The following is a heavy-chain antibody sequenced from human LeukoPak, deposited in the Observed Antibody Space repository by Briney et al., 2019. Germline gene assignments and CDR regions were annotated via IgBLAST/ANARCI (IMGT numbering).Heavy chain of an antibody. J-gene: IGHJ6*03. V-gene: IGHV1-69*13. D-gene: IGHD6-19*01. CDR3: ARTADSSGKAEGYYYYYMDV. CDR2: IIPIFGTA. CDR1: GGTFSSYA. Sequence: ASVKVSCKASGGTFSSYAISWVRQAPGQGLEWMVGIIPIFGTANYAQKFQGRVTITADESTSTAYMELSSLRSEDTAVYYCARTADSSGKAEGYYYYYMDVWGKGTTVTVSS.